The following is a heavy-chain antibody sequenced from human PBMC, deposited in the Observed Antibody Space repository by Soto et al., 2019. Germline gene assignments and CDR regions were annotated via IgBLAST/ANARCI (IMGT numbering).Heavy chain of an antibody. D-gene: IGHD3-22*01. V-gene: IGHV3-7*03. CDR2: IKQDGSEK. CDR1: GFIFSSFW. J-gene: IGHJ4*02. CDR3: AKPSNYDGSGYYLFDD. Sequence: GGSLRLSCAASGFSAASGFIFSSFWMSWVRQAPGKGLEWVANIKQDGSEKYYVDSVKGRFTISRDNARNSLYLQMNSLRAEDTAVYYCAKPSNYDGSGYYLFDDXGQGTPVTVSS.